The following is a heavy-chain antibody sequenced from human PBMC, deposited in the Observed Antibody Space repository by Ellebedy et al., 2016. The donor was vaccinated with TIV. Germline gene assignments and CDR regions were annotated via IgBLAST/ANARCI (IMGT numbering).Heavy chain of an antibody. CDR1: GFTFNNYV. D-gene: IGHD3-10*01. CDR2: ITGSGDTT. CDR3: AKGRYSGSGSYKNTFDY. V-gene: IGHV3-23*01. J-gene: IGHJ4*02. Sequence: GGSLRLSCAASGFTFNNYVMSWVRQAPGEGLEWVSLITGSGDTTYYADSVKGRFTISRDNSKNTLYLQMNSLRADDTAVYHCAKGRYSGSGSYKNTFDYWGQGTLVTVSS.